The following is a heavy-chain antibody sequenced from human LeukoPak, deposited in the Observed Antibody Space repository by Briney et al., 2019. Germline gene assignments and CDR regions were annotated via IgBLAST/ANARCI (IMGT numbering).Heavy chain of an antibody. V-gene: IGHV4-61*02. CDR2: IYNSGST. D-gene: IGHD3-10*01. CDR3: ARGRLLWFGELLYPYEFDY. CDR1: GGSISSGSYY. J-gene: IGHJ4*02. Sequence: SQTLSLTCTVSGGSISSGSYYWRWIRQPAGKGLEWIGRIYNSGSTNYNPSLKSRVTISVDTSKNQFSLKLSSVTAADTAVYYCARGRLLWFGELLYPYEFDYWGQGTLVTVSS.